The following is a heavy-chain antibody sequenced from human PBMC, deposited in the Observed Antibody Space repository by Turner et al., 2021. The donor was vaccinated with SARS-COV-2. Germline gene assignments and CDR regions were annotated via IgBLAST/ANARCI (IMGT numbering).Heavy chain of an antibody. CDR1: GGYFSGYY. CDR2: INHSGST. Sequence: QLQLQQRGARLLQPSATLSLHCAVYGGYFSGYYWSWIRQPPGKGLEWIGEINHSGSTNYIPSLKGRVTITVDTAKNQFSLKLSSVTAADTAVYYCARGGGYSYGALDYWGQGTLVTVSS. CDR3: ARGGGYSYGALDY. J-gene: IGHJ4*02. V-gene: IGHV4-34*01. D-gene: IGHD5-18*01.